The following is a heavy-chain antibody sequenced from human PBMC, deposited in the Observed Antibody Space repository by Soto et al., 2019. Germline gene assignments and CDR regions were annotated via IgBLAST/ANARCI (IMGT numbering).Heavy chain of an antibody. CDR1: GGSISSGDYY. J-gene: IGHJ4*02. D-gene: IGHD2-21*01. CDR3: TRGGDAYKNGH. Sequence: SETLSLSCTVSGGSISSGDYYWSWIRQPPGKGLEWIGYIYYSGSTYYNPSLKSRVTMSVDTSKNHFSLKLTSVNAADTAVYYCTRGGDAYKNGHWGQGTLVTVSS. V-gene: IGHV4-30-4*02. CDR2: IYYSGST.